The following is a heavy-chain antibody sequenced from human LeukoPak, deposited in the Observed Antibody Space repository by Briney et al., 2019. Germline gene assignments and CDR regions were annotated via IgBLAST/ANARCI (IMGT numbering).Heavy chain of an antibody. Sequence: GGSLRLSCAASGFTFSSYAMSWVRQAPGKGLEWVSAISGSDGSTYYADSVKGRFTISRDNSKNTLYLQMNSLSAEDTAVYYCAKWGRRDGYHFDYWGQGTLVTVSS. CDR1: GFTFSSYA. CDR3: AKWGRRDGYHFDY. CDR2: ISGSDGST. J-gene: IGHJ4*02. D-gene: IGHD5-24*01. V-gene: IGHV3-23*01.